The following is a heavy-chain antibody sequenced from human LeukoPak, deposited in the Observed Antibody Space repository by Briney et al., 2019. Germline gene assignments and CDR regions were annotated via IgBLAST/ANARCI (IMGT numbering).Heavy chain of an antibody. CDR3: TRDQMNY. D-gene: IGHD5-24*01. Sequence: GGSLRLSCTASEFTVSRNYMLWVRQAPGKGLEWVSLIFSNGDTHYADSVKGRFTISRDTSKNTVSLQMNSLRVADRAMYYCTRDQMNYWGQGTLVTVSS. CDR2: IFSNGDT. CDR1: EFTVSRNY. V-gene: IGHV3-53*01. J-gene: IGHJ4*02.